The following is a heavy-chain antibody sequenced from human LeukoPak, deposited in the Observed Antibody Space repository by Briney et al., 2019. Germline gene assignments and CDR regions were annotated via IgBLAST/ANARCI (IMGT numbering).Heavy chain of an antibody. CDR1: GFTFSSYW. Sequence: GGSLRLSCAASGFTFSSYWMSWVRQAPGKGLEWVANIKQDGSEKYYVDSVKGRSTISRDNAKNSLYLQMNSLRAEDTAVYYCASLSYGRLYCYFDYWGQGTLVTVSS. V-gene: IGHV3-7*01. J-gene: IGHJ4*02. CDR2: IKQDGSEK. CDR3: ASLSYGRLYCYFDY. D-gene: IGHD2-8*02.